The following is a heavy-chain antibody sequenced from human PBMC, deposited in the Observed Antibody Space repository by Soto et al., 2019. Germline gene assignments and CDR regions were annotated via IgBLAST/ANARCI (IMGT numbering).Heavy chain of an antibody. D-gene: IGHD3-22*01. CDR2: IKQDGSEE. V-gene: IGHV3-7*01. CDR3: ARDRRSGSNVWGFYYAMDV. J-gene: IGHJ6*02. Sequence: GGSLRLSCAASGFTFSSYWMTWVRQAPGKGLEWVANIKQDGSEEYYVDSVKGRFIISRDNANDSLYLHMSSLRTEDTSVYYCARDRRSGSNVWGFYYAMDVSGQATPVTVS. CDR1: GFTFSSYW.